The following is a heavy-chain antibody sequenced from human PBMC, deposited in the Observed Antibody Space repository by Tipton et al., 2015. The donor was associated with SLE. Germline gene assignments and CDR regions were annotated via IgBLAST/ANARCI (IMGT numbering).Heavy chain of an antibody. Sequence: TLSLTCVVSGASISTEGYSWSWIRQPPGKGLEWIGYIYDSKSTYYNPSLKSRLTMSADTSKNQISLKLSSVSAADTAVYYCVRGPKDVWGQGTTVTVSS. CDR1: GASISTEGYS. J-gene: IGHJ6*02. CDR2: IYDSKST. CDR3: VRGPKDV. V-gene: IGHV4-30-2*05.